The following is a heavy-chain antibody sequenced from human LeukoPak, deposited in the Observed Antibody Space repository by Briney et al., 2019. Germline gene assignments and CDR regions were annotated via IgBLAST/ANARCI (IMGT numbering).Heavy chain of an antibody. CDR1: GFTFDDYA. Sequence: PGRSLRLSCAASGFTFDDYAMHWVRQAPGKGLEWVSGISWNSGSIGYADPVKGRFTISRDNAKNSLYLQMNSLRAEDTALYYCAKDSGRLPLDAFDIWGQGTMVTVSS. CDR2: ISWNSGSI. D-gene: IGHD1-26*01. CDR3: AKDSGRLPLDAFDI. V-gene: IGHV3-9*01. J-gene: IGHJ3*02.